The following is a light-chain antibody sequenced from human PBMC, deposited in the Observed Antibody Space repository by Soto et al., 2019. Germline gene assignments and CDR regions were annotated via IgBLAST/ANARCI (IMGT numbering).Light chain of an antibody. CDR2: GAS. Sequence: EIVLTQSPGTLSLSPGERATLSCRASQSVSSSYLAWYQQKPGQAPRLLIYGASNRATGIPDRFSGSESGTDFILTISRLETEDFAVYYCQQYCGSPYTFGQGTKLEIK. J-gene: IGKJ2*01. V-gene: IGKV3-20*01. CDR3: QQYCGSPYT. CDR1: QSVSSSY.